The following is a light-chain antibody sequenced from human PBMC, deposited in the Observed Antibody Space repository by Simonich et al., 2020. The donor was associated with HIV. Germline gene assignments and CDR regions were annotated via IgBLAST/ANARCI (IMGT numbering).Light chain of an antibody. CDR3: QQYKSYPYT. V-gene: IGKV1-5*03. CDR1: QSISIW. Sequence: DIQMTQSPSTLSSSVGDRVTITCRASQSISIWLAWYQQKPGKAPKLLIYKASSLESGFPSSFSGSGSGTEFTLTISSLQPDDFATYYCQQYKSYPYTFGQGTKLEIK. J-gene: IGKJ2*01. CDR2: KAS.